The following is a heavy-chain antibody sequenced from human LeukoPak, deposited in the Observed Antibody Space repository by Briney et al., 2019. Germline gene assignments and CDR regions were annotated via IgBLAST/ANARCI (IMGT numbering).Heavy chain of an antibody. V-gene: IGHV4-38-2*01. Sequence: SETLSLTCGVSGYSISSGYYWGWIRQPPGKGLEWIGSIYHSGSTHYNPSLKSRVTISVDTSTNQFSLKLTSVTAADTAVYYCARKTTVTAIILDWGQGTLVTVSS. D-gene: IGHD4-17*01. CDR3: ARKTTVTAIILD. CDR1: GYSISSGYY. CDR2: IYHSGST. J-gene: IGHJ4*02.